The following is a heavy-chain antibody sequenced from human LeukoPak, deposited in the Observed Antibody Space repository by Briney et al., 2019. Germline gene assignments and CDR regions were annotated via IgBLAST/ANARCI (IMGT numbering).Heavy chain of an antibody. Sequence: GGSLRLSCAASGFTFSSYGMHWVRQAPGKGLEWVAVIWYDGSNKYYADSVKGRFTISRDNSKNTLYLQMNSLRAEDTAVYYCARGEGMYYYDSSGYIPYWGQGTLVTVSS. D-gene: IGHD3-22*01. CDR1: GFTFSSYG. J-gene: IGHJ4*02. V-gene: IGHV3-33*01. CDR3: ARGEGMYYYDSSGYIPY. CDR2: IWYDGSNK.